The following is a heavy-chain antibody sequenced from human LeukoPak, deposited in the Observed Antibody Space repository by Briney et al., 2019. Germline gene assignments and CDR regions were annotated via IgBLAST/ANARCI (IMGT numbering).Heavy chain of an antibody. V-gene: IGHV3-30-3*01. D-gene: IGHD6-25*01. Sequence: GRSLRLSCAASGFTFSSYAMHWVPQAPGKGLEWVAVISYDGSNKYYADSVKGRFTISRDNSKNTLYLQMNSLRAEDTAVYYCARDREVAAPRNRYGMDVWGQGTTVTVSS. CDR1: GFTFSSYA. CDR2: ISYDGSNK. CDR3: ARDREVAAPRNRYGMDV. J-gene: IGHJ6*02.